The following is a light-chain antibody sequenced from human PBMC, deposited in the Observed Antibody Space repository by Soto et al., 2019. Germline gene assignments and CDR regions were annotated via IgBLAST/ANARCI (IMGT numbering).Light chain of an antibody. V-gene: IGKV3D-20*01. CDR1: QSGHTTS. J-gene: IGKJ2*01. CDR3: QLYGDSPPYT. CDR2: GAS. Sequence: VLTHSPLTLALSSWERVAFSCGATQSGHTTSIVWYQHRPGLAPRLLVDGASRRATGIPDRFSGGGSHLIISRLEPEDFAVYYCQLYGDSPPYTFGQGTKVDIK.